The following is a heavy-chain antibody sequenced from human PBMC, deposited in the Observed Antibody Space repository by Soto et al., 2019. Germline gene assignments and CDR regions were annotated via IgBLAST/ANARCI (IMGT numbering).Heavy chain of an antibody. CDR2: VSSTGST. Sequence: SVTLSLTCTVSGASITQYYWNWIRQSPGKGLEWIVSVSSTGSTVYNPSLTSRVTVSLDTSKNQFSLTLNSVTAADTAVYLCARGGGSPSHNHEFDCWGQGTLVTIGS. CDR1: GASITQYY. CDR3: ARGGGSPSHNHEFDC. J-gene: IGHJ4*02. V-gene: IGHV4-59*01. D-gene: IGHD6-13*01.